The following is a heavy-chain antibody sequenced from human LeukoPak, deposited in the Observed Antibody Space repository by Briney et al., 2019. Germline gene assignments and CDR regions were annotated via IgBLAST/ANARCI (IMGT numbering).Heavy chain of an antibody. Sequence: PSETLSLTCAVYDESLNGYYWSWIRQPPGKGLEWIGEMNDSGRTTYNPSLESRATISAERSKNQFSLKLTSVTAADTAVYYCSSRSWSRRFAPWSQGTLVTVSA. D-gene: IGHD3-10*01. J-gene: IGHJ5*02. CDR2: MNDSGRT. CDR3: SSRSWSRRFAP. V-gene: IGHV4-34*01. CDR1: DESLNGYY.